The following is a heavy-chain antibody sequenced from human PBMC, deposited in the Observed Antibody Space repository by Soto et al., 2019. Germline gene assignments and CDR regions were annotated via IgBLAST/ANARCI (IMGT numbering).Heavy chain of an antibody. V-gene: IGHV4-34*01. J-gene: IGHJ6*02. CDR3: ARARGGFGALYYYYYGIDV. Sequence: SETLSLTCAVYGGSFSCYYWSWIRQPPGKGLEWIGEINHSGSTNYNPSLKSRVTISVDTSKNQFSLKLSSVTAADTAVYYCARARGGFGALYYYYYGIDVWGQGTTVTVSS. CDR1: GGSFSCYY. D-gene: IGHD3-16*01. CDR2: INHSGST.